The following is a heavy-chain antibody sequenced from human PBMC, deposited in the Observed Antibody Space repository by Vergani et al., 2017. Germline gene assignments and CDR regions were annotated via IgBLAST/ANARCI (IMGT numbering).Heavy chain of an antibody. Sequence: QVQLQQWGAGLLKPSETLSLTCAVYGGSFSGYYWSCIRQPPGKGLEWIGEINHSGSTNYNPSLKSRVTISVDTSKNQFSLKLSSVTAADTAVYYCARASGRIAAGGDYYYYYMDVWGKGTTVTVSS. CDR1: GGSFSGYY. J-gene: IGHJ6*03. CDR2: INHSGST. D-gene: IGHD6-13*01. V-gene: IGHV4-34*01. CDR3: ARASGRIAAGGDYYYYYMDV.